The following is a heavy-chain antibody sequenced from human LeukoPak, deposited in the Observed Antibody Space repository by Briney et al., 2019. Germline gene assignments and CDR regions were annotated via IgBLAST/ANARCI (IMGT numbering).Heavy chain of an antibody. CDR3: AKLASSWYSIDRGPKESDY. CDR1: GFTFSSYG. J-gene: IGHJ4*02. V-gene: IGHV3-30*02. CDR2: IRYDGSNK. Sequence: GGSLRLSCAASGFTFSSYGMHWVRQAPGKGLEWVAFIRYDGSNKYYADSVNGRFTISRDNSKNTLYLQMNSLRAEDTAVYYCAKLASSWYSIDRGPKESDYWGQGTLVTVSS. D-gene: IGHD6-13*01.